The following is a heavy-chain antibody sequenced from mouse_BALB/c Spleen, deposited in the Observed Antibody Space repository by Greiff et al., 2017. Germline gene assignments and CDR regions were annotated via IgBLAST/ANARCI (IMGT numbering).Heavy chain of an antibody. CDR2: IDPANGNT. CDR1: GFNFKDTY. Sequence: EVKLQESGAELVKPGASVKLSCTASGFNFKDTYMHWVKQRPEQGLEWIGRIDPANGNTKYDPKFQGKATITADTSSNTAYLQLSSLTSEDTAVYYCARGDYWGQGTSLTVSA. V-gene: IGHV14-3*02. CDR3: ARGDY. J-gene: IGHJ2*02.